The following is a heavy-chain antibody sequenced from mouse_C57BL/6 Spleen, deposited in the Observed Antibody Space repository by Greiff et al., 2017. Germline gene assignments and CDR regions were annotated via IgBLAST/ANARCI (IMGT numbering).Heavy chain of an antibody. V-gene: IGHV6-6*01. J-gene: IGHJ2*01. D-gene: IGHD1-1*01. CDR3: TRHYGSSPFGY. CDR2: IRNKANNHAT. Sequence: EVKVEESGGGLVQPGGSLKLSCAASGFTFSDAWLDWVRQSPEKGLEWVAEIRNKANNHATYYAVSVKGRFTISRDDSKSSVYLQMNSLRAEDTGIYYCTRHYGSSPFGYWGQGTTLTVSS. CDR1: GFTFSDAW.